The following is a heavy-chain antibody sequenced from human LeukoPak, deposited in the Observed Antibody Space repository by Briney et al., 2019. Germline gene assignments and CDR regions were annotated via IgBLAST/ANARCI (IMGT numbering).Heavy chain of an antibody. Sequence: TYYAVSVNGLFTISRDNSTNTLYLQIHSLRAEDTAVYYCAKYNIGYCSSTSCYNRGSFDYWGQGTLVTVSS. CDR2: T. V-gene: IGHV3-23*01. D-gene: IGHD2-2*02. J-gene: IGHJ4*02. CDR3: AKYNIGYCSSTSCYNRGSFDY.